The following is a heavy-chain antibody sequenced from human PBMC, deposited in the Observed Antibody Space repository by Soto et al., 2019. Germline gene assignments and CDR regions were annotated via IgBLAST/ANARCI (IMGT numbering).Heavy chain of an antibody. D-gene: IGHD2-21*02. CDR1: GYIFTDYY. CDR2: INPNSGGT. CDR3: ARGPHIVVVTAVAFDI. V-gene: IGHV1-2*04. Sequence: ASVKVSCKASGYIFTDYYMHWVRQAAGQELGWMGRINPNSGGTNYAQKFQGWVTMTRDTSISTAYMELSRLRSDDTAVYYCARGPHIVVVTAVAFDIWGQGTMVTVSS. J-gene: IGHJ3*02.